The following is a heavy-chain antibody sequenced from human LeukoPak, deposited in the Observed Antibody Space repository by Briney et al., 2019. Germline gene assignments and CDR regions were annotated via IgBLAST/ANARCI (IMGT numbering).Heavy chain of an antibody. CDR1: GFTFNNYE. CDR2: VGIAADT. CDR3: AREGRMGTADAFDV. J-gene: IGHJ3*01. V-gene: IGHV3-13*01. D-gene: IGHD1-14*01. Sequence: GGSLRLSCAASGFTFNNYEMHWVRQTAGKGLEWVSAVGIAADTFYAGSVKGRFSISRDNAESSLFPQMNSLRAGDTAVYYCAREGRMGTADAFDVWGQGTMVTVSS.